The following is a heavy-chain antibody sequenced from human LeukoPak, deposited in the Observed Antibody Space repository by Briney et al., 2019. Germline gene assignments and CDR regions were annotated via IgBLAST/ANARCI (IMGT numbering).Heavy chain of an antibody. J-gene: IGHJ4*02. V-gene: IGHV3-30*18. Sequence: GGSLRLSCAASGFTFSSCGMHWVRQAPGKGLEWVAVITYDGDTTYFEDSVKGRFTISRDASKSTLYLQMNSLGAEDTAVYYCVKEQGSGSYRTADYWGQGTLVTVSS. D-gene: IGHD3-10*01. CDR2: ITYDGDTT. CDR3: VKEQGSGSYRTADY. CDR1: GFTFSSCG.